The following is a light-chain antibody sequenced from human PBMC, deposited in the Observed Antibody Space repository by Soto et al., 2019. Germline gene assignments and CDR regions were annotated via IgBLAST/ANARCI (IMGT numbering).Light chain of an antibody. V-gene: IGLV1-40*01. J-gene: IGLJ1*01. CDR1: NSNIGAGFG. Sequence: QSVLTQPPSVSGAPGQRVTISCTGSNSNIGAGFGVHWYQQPPGTAPKLLVSGSNNRPSGVPDRFSGSKSGSSASLAITGLLAEDEADYYCQSYDSGLNAFVFGTGTKVTAL. CDR3: QSYDSGLNAFV. CDR2: GSN.